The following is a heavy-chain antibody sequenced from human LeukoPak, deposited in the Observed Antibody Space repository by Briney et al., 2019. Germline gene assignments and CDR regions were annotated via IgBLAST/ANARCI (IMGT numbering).Heavy chain of an antibody. CDR2: INHSGST. Sequence: SETLSLTYAVYGGSFSGYYWSWIRQPPGKGLEWIGEINHSGSTNYNPSLKSRVTISVDTSKNQFSLKLSSVTAADTAVYYCARVFEQQLTNWGQGTLVTVSS. CDR3: ARVFEQQLTN. D-gene: IGHD6-13*01. J-gene: IGHJ4*02. CDR1: GGSFSGYY. V-gene: IGHV4-34*01.